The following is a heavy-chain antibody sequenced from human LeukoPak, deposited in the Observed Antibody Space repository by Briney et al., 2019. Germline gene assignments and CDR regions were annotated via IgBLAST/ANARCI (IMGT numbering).Heavy chain of an antibody. J-gene: IGHJ5*02. CDR1: GFTFSSYG. CDR2: IRYDGSNK. V-gene: IGHV3-30*02. CDR3: AKDSTSITMIVHRTPVFDP. D-gene: IGHD3-22*01. Sequence: GGSLRLSCAASGFTFSSYGMHWVRQAPGKGLEWVAFIRYDGSNKYYADSVKGRFTISRDNSKNTLYLQMNSLRAEDTAVYYCAKDSTSITMIVHRTPVFDPWGQGTLVTVSS.